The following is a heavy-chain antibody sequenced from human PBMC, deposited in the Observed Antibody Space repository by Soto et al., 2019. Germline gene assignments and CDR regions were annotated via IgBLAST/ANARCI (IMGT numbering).Heavy chain of an antibody. CDR1: GGSISSSNW. CDR3: ARTGVATPLGWFDP. CDR2: IYHSGST. V-gene: IGHV4-4*02. Sequence: PSETLSLTCAVSGGSISSSNWWSWVRQPPGKGLEWIGEIYHSGSTNYNPSLKSRVTISVDKSKNQFSLKLSSVTAADTAVYYCARTGVATPLGWFDPWGQGTLVTVSS. J-gene: IGHJ5*02. D-gene: IGHD5-12*01.